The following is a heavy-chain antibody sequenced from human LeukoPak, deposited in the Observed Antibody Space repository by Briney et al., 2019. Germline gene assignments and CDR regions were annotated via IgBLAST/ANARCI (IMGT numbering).Heavy chain of an antibody. CDR1: GFTFNNYA. J-gene: IGHJ4*02. Sequence: PGGSLRLSCAASGFTFNNYAMTWVRQAPGKGLEWVSVIGGSTGNTYYADSVKGRFTISRDNSKNTLYLQMSGLRAEDTALYHCARDRSYGSFDYWGQGTLVTVSS. D-gene: IGHD5-18*01. CDR3: ARDRSYGSFDY. CDR2: IGGSTGNT. V-gene: IGHV3-23*01.